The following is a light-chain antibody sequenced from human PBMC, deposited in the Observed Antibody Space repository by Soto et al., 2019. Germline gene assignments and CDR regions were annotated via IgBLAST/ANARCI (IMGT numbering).Light chain of an antibody. V-gene: IGKV1-39*01. CDR1: QGISTY. CDR2: AAS. Sequence: DIQMTQSPSSLSPSVGDRVTITCRASQGISTYLNCYQQKPGKAPKLLIYAASSLQSGVPSRFSGSGSETDFTLTISSLQPEDFATYSCQQSYSTTWTFGQGTKVDIK. CDR3: QQSYSTTWT. J-gene: IGKJ1*01.